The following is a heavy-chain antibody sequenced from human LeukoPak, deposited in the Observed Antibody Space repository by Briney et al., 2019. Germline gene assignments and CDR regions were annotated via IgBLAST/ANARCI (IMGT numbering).Heavy chain of an antibody. CDR3: ARASTVTTWDPNWFDP. CDR2: LYYSGST. D-gene: IGHD4-17*01. V-gene: IGHV4-59*12. Sequence: AEILSLTCTVSVGSISVYYWSCIPQPPGKALEWIGYLYYSGSTNYNPSLKSRVTTSVDTSKTQFSLKLSSVTAADTAVYYCARASTVTTWDPNWFDPWGPGTLVTVSS. J-gene: IGHJ5*02. CDR1: VGSISVYY.